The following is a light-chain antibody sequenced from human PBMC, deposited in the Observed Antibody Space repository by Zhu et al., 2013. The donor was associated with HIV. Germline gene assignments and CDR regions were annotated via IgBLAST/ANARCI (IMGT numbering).Light chain of an antibody. V-gene: IGLV2-14*01. J-gene: IGLJ2*01. CDR2: EIF. CDR1: SSDVGGYGY. Sequence: QSALTQPPSASGSPGQPVTISCTGTSSDVGGYGYVSWFQQHPGKAPKLLIYEIFKRPSGVSPRFSGSRSDNTASLTIPGLQAEDEADYYCSSYTSSVTLTIGGGTRVTVL. CDR3: SSYTSSVTLT.